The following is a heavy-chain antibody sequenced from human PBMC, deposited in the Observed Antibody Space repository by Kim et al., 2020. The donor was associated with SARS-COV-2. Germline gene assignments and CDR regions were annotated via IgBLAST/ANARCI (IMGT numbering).Heavy chain of an antibody. CDR3: ASHYYYYTMDV. J-gene: IGHJ6*02. V-gene: IGHV4-59*01. CDR2: ISYSAST. CDR1: GGSISSYY. Sequence: SETLSLTCTVSGGSISSYYWSWIRQPPGKRLEWIGYISYSASTNYNPSLKSRVTMSVDTSKNQFSLNLSSVTAADTAVYYCASHYYYYTMDVWGQGTTVTVSS.